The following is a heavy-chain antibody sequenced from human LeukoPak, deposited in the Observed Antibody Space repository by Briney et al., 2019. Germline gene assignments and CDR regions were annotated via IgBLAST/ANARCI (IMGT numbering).Heavy chain of an antibody. CDR1: GFIFSREW. Sequence: PGGSLRLSCAASGFIFSREWMHWVRQAPGRGLVWVSRVNTDGSSTVYADSVKGRLTISRDNSKNTLYLQMNSLRAEDTAVYYCAKDLRGTNWYPFDYWGQGTLVTVSS. CDR3: AKDLRGTNWYPFDY. CDR2: VNTDGSST. D-gene: IGHD6-13*01. J-gene: IGHJ4*02. V-gene: IGHV3-74*03.